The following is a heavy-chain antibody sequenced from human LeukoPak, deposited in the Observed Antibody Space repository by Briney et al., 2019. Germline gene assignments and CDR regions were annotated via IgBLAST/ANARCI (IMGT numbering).Heavy chain of an antibody. Sequence: GASVKVSCKASGYTFTGYYMHWVRQAPGQGLEWMGWINPNSGGTNYAQKFQGRVTMTRDTSISTAYMELSRLRSDDTAVYYCARAYDILTGYSFEQGYFDYWGQGTLVTVSS. V-gene: IGHV1-2*02. D-gene: IGHD3-9*01. J-gene: IGHJ4*02. CDR2: INPNSGGT. CDR1: GYTFTGYY. CDR3: ARAYDILTGYSFEQGYFDY.